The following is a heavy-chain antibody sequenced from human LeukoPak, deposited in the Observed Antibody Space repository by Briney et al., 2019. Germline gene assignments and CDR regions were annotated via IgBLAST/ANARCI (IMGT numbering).Heavy chain of an antibody. J-gene: IGHJ4*02. CDR2: INHSGST. D-gene: IGHD3-10*01. CDR3: ARDPPSYGSGSYYDY. CDR1: GGSFSGYY. Sequence: SETLSLTCAVYGGSFSGYYWSWIRQPPGKGLEWIGEINHSGSTNYNPSLKSRVTISVDTSKNQFSLKLSSVTAADTAVYYCARDPPSYGSGSYYDYWGQGTLVTVSS. V-gene: IGHV4-34*01.